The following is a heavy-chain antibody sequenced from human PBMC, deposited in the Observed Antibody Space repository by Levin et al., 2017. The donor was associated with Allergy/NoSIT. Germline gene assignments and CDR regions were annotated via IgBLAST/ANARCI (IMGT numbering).Heavy chain of an antibody. Sequence: HAGGSLRLSCAASGFSFTTHGMHWVRQAPGKGLEWVAVIWDDGSNQYYVDSVKGRFTISRDNSRNTLYLQMNSLRAEDTAMYFCARDAFGSGSCQMQHWGQGTLVTVSA. CDR1: GFSFTTHG. J-gene: IGHJ1*01. CDR3: ARDAFGSGSCQMQH. D-gene: IGHD3-10*01. V-gene: IGHV3-33*01. CDR2: IWDDGSNQ.